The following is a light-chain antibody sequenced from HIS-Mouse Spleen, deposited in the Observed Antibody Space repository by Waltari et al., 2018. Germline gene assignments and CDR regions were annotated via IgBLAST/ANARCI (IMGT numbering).Light chain of an antibody. J-gene: IGLJ2*01. CDR1: SSDVGCYNY. CDR3: SSYTSSSTHVV. Sequence: QSALTQPASVSGSPGQSITISSTGTSSDVGCYNYVSWYQQHPGKAPKLMIDEGSNRPAWVSHRLSGSKAGNTASLTISGLQAEDEADYYCSSYTSSSTHVVFGGGTKLTVL. V-gene: IGLV2-14*01. CDR2: EGS.